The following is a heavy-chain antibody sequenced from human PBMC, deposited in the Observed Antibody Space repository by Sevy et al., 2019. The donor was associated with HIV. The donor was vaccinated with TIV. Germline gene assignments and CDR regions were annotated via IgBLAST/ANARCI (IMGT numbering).Heavy chain of an antibody. CDR3: GKGGGGHYDPDEIGYYFYYYNMDV. CDR1: GFSFDSYG. J-gene: IGHJ6*03. CDR2: ISGSGTRT. V-gene: IGHV3-23*01. Sequence: GGSLRLSCAVSGFSFDSYGMTWVRQAPGKGLEWVSGISGSGTRTDYADSVKGRFIISRDNSKNTLYLQMNSLRSEDRGIYYCGKGGGGHYDPDEIGYYFYYYNMDVWGKGTTVTVSS. D-gene: IGHD3-22*01.